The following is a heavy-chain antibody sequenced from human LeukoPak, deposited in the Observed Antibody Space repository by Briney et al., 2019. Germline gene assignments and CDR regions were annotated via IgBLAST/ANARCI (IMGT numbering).Heavy chain of an antibody. CDR2: INPDNGGT. D-gene: IGHD2-2*01. CDR1: GYTFTDYY. CDR3: TREARVGNWFDP. J-gene: IGHJ5*02. Sequence: ASVKVSCRASGYTFTDYYIHWVRQAPGQGLEWMGWINPDNGGTNYAQKFQGRVTMTRDTSIRTVYMDLSRLRSDDTAVFYCTREARVGNWFDPWGQGTQVTVSS. V-gene: IGHV1-2*02.